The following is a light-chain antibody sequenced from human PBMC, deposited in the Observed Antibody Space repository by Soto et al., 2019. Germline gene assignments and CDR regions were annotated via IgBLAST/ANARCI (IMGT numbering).Light chain of an antibody. CDR3: SSYAGSNNSV. CDR2: EVS. CDR1: SSDVGNYNY. Sequence: QSVLTQPPSASGSPGQSVTISCIGTSSDVGNYNYVSWYQQHPGKAPKLMIYEVSKRPSGVPDRFSGSKSGNTASLTVSGLQTDDEADYYCSSYAGSNNSVFGTGTTVTVL. V-gene: IGLV2-8*01. J-gene: IGLJ1*01.